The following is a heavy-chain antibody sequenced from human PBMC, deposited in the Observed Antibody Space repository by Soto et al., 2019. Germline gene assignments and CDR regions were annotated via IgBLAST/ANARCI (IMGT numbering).Heavy chain of an antibody. D-gene: IGHD1-26*01. CDR2: IYYSGTT. CDR3: ARREIQGPIDY. CDR1: GYSISSSNW. V-gene: IGHV4-28*01. J-gene: IGHJ4*02. Sequence: QVQLQESGPGLVKPSDTLSLTCAVSGYSISSSNWWGWIRQPPGKGLEWIGYIYYSGTTYYNPSLKDRVPMSVDPSKNHFSLKLTSVTAVDTAVYYCARREIQGPIDYWGQGTLVTVSS.